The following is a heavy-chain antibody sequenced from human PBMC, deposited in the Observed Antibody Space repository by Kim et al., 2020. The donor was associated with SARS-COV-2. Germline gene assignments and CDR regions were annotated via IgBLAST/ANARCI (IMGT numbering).Heavy chain of an antibody. V-gene: IGHV4-31*02. D-gene: IGHD5-18*01. Sequence: SLKSRVTISVDTSKNQFSLKLSSVTAADTAVYYCARDPGYSYGSGVYFDYWGQGTLVTVSS. J-gene: IGHJ4*02. CDR3: ARDPGYSYGSGVYFDY.